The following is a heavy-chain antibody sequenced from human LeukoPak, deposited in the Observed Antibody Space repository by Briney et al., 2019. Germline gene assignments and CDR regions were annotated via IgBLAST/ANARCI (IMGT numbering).Heavy chain of an antibody. V-gene: IGHV1-18*01. Sequence: VSVKVSCKASGYTFTNNGINWVRQAPGQGLEWMGWISAYNGNTEYAQKLQGRVTMTTDTSTSTAYMELRSLRPDDTAVYYCVRDFKGYTYVYDYWGQGTLVTVSS. J-gene: IGHJ4*02. D-gene: IGHD5-18*01. CDR3: VRDFKGYTYVYDY. CDR2: ISAYNGNT. CDR1: GYTFTNNG.